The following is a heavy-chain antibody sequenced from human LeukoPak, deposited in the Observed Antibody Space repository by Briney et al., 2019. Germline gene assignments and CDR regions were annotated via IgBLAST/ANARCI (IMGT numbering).Heavy chain of an antibody. Sequence: SGTLSLTCAVSGGSISNSNWWSWVRQPPGKGLEWIGEIFYSGSTNYNPSLKSRVTLSLDKSKNQFSLQLSSVTAADTAVYYCARYNYGDYGIYYFDYWGQGTLVTVSS. J-gene: IGHJ4*02. D-gene: IGHD4-17*01. V-gene: IGHV4-4*02. CDR2: IFYSGST. CDR1: GGSISNSNW. CDR3: ARYNYGDYGIYYFDY.